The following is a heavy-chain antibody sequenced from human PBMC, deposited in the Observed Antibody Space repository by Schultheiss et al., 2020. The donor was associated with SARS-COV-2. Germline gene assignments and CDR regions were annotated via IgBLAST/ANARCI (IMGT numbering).Heavy chain of an antibody. CDR2: IGTAGDP. J-gene: IGHJ1*01. Sequence: GGSLRLSCAASGFTFSSYDMHWVRQATGKGLEWVSAIGTAGDPYYPGSVKGRFTISRDNSKNTLYLQMNSLRAEDTAVYYCAETSGYRGFQHWGQGTLVTVSS. CDR3: AETSGYRGFQH. V-gene: IGHV3-13*05. CDR1: GFTFSSYD. D-gene: IGHD6-13*01.